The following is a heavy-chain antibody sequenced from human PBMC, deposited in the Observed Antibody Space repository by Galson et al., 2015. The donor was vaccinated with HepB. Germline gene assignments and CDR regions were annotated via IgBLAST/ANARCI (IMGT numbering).Heavy chain of an antibody. V-gene: IGHV3-48*01. CDR2: ISSSSSTI. D-gene: IGHD3-22*01. CDR3: ARDAYYYDPGYYYYMDV. Sequence: SLRLSCAASGFTFSSYSMNWVRQAPGKGLEWVSYISSSSSTIYYADSVKGRFTISRDNAKNSLYLQMNSLRAEDTAVYYCARDAYYYDPGYYYYMDVWGKGTTVTVSS. J-gene: IGHJ6*03. CDR1: GFTFSSYS.